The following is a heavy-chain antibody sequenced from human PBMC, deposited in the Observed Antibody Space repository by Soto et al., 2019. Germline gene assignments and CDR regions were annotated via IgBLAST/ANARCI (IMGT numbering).Heavy chain of an antibody. J-gene: IGHJ4*02. CDR2: IYYSGST. CDR1: GGSISSSSYY. CDR3: ARHRERFGELSNFDY. D-gene: IGHD3-10*01. Sequence: LPETLSLTCTFSGGSISSSSYYWGWIRQPPGKGLEWIGSIYYSGSTYYNPSLKSRVTISVDTSKNQFSLKLSSVTAADTDVYYCARHRERFGELSNFDYCGQGTLVTFSS. V-gene: IGHV4-39*01.